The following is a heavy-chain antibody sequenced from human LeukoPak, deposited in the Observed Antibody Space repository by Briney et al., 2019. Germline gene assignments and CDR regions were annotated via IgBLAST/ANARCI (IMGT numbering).Heavy chain of an antibody. Sequence: SSETLSLTCTVSGGSISSSSYYWGWIRQPPGKGLEWIGSIYYSGSTYYNPSLKSRVTISVDTSKNQFSLKLSSVTAADTAVYYCAREDAVSSDDAFDLWGQGTMVTVSS. CDR1: GGSISSSSYY. V-gene: IGHV4-39*07. J-gene: IGHJ3*01. CDR3: AREDAVSSDDAFDL. CDR2: IYYSGST. D-gene: IGHD6-19*01.